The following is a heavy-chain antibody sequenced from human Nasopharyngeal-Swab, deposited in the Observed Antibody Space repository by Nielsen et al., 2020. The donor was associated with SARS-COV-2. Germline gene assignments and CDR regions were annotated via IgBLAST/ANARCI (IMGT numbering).Heavy chain of an antibody. D-gene: IGHD6-13*01. Sequence: GESLKISCASSGFTFSSYGMHWVRPAPGKGLEWVAVIWYDGSNKYYADSVKGRFTISRDNSKNTLYLQMNSLRAEDTAVYYCARVPAKKGYYYYYYMDVWGKGTTVTVSS. J-gene: IGHJ6*03. V-gene: IGHV3-33*01. CDR3: ARVPAKKGYYYYYYMDV. CDR1: GFTFSSYG. CDR2: IWYDGSNK.